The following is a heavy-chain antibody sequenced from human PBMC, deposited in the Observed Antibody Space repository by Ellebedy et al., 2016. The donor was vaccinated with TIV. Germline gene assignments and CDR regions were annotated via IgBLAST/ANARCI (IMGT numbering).Heavy chain of an antibody. D-gene: IGHD3-16*01. CDR1: GGSISGNY. CDR3: ARQKRSDRVTLMSFDT. CDR2: IYDSETT. Sequence: MPSETLSLTCTVSGGSISGNYWTWIRQPPGKGLEWIGYIYDSETTSYSPSLKSRVTISGDTSRNQFSLKVTSVTAADTAVYYCARQKRSDRVTLMSFDTWGRGTLVTVSS. V-gene: IGHV4-59*08. J-gene: IGHJ4*02.